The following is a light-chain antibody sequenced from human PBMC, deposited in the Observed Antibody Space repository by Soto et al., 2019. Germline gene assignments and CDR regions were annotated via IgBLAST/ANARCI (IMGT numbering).Light chain of an antibody. CDR3: QQYNNWPRAT. V-gene: IGKV3-15*01. J-gene: IGKJ4*01. CDR2: RTS. CDR1: QSVSSN. Sequence: EVVLTQSPGTLSLSPGDGATLSCRASQSVSSNLAWYQQKPGQAPRLLMFRTSSRATGFPARFSGSGSGTEFNLTISSLQSEDFGVYYCQQYNNWPRATFGGGTKVDIK.